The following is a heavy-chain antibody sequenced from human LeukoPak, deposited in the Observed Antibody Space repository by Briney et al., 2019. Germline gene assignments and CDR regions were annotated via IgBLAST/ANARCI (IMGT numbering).Heavy chain of an antibody. J-gene: IGHJ4*02. CDR1: GYTFTGYY. CDR3: ARGYSSGWYWDY. V-gene: IGHV1-69*13. Sequence: SVKVSCKASGYTFTGYYIHWVRQAPGQGLEWMGGIIPIFGTANYAQKFQGRVTITADESTSTAYMELSSLRSEDTAVYYCARGYSSGWYWDYWGQGTLVTVSS. D-gene: IGHD6-19*01. CDR2: IIPIFGTA.